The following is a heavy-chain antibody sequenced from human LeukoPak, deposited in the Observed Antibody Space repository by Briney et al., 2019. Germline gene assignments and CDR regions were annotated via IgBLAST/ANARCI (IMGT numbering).Heavy chain of an antibody. CDR2: INSNSSSI. CDR3: ARCSGHFDWLLGGVY. D-gene: IGHD3-9*01. CDR1: GFPVSSKY. Sequence: GGSLRLSCAASGFPVSSKYMSWVRQAPGKGLEWVSSINSNSSSIYYADSVKGRFTISRDNAKNSLYLQMNSLRAEDTAVYYCARCSGHFDWLLGGVYWGQGTPVTVSS. J-gene: IGHJ4*02. V-gene: IGHV3-21*01.